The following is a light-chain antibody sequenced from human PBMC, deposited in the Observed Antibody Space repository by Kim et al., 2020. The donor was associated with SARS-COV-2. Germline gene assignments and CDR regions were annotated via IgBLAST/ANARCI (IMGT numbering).Light chain of an antibody. CDR1: RTITTY. J-gene: IGKJ5*01. CDR3: QQRDNWPIT. CDR2: DAS. V-gene: IGKV3-11*01. Sequence: VSPGERATLSCRASRTITTYLAWYQQKPGQAPRLLIYDASNRATGIPARFSGSGSGTDFTLTISSLEPEDFAVYYCQQRDNWPITFGQGTRLEIK.